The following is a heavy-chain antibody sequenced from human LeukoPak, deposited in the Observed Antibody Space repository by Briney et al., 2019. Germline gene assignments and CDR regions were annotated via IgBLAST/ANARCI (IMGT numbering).Heavy chain of an antibody. D-gene: IGHD6-19*01. Sequence: PSETLSLTCTVSGGSISSGGYYWSWIRQHPGKGLEWIGYIYYSGSTYYNPSLKSRITISVHTSKNQFSLKLTSVTAADTAVYYCAREDNNGIAVAGAFDYWGQGTLVTVSS. CDR3: AREDNNGIAVAGAFDY. V-gene: IGHV4-31*03. J-gene: IGHJ4*02. CDR1: GGSISSGGYY. CDR2: IYYSGST.